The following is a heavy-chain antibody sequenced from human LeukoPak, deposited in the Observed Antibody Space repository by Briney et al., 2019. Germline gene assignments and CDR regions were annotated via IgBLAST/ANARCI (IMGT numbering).Heavy chain of an antibody. Sequence: PGGSLRLSCAASGFTLSSYGMSWVRQAPGKGLEWVSSISGGTTYYADSVKGRFTISRDNSKNIVSLQMNSLRAEDTAVYYCPKSVYGSGNYWGQGTLVTVSS. CDR3: PKSVYGSGNY. CDR1: GFTLSSYG. V-gene: IGHV3-23*01. D-gene: IGHD3-10*01. J-gene: IGHJ4*02. CDR2: ISGGTT.